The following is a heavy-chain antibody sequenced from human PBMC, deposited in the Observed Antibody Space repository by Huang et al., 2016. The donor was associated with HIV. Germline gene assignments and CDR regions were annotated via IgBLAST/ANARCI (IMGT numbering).Heavy chain of an antibody. CDR3: ARDSQQWLVEDY. Sequence: EVQLVESGGGLVQPGGSLRLSCADSGFTFSSYWMHWVRQAPGKGLVWVSRINSDGSSTSYADSVKCRFTISRDNAKNTLYLQMNSLRAEDTAVYYCARDSQQWLVEDYWGQGTLVTVSS. CDR2: INSDGSST. D-gene: IGHD6-19*01. J-gene: IGHJ4*02. V-gene: IGHV3-74*01. CDR1: GFTFSSYW.